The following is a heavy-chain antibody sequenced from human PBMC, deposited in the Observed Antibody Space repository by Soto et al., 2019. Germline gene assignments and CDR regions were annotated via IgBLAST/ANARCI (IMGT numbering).Heavy chain of an antibody. D-gene: IGHD6-19*01. V-gene: IGHV4-34*01. Sequence: PSETLSLTCAVYGGSFSGYYWSWIRQPPGKGLEWIGEINHSGSTNYNPSLKSRVTISVDTSKNQFSLKLSSVTAADTAVYYCARDKWLGPFDYWGQGTLVTVSS. CDR2: INHSGST. CDR1: GGSFSGYY. J-gene: IGHJ4*02. CDR3: ARDKWLGPFDY.